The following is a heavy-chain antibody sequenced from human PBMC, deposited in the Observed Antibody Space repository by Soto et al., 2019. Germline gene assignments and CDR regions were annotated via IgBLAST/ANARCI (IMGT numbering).Heavy chain of an antibody. CDR1: GFTFSNSA. J-gene: IGHJ3*02. V-gene: IGHV1-58*01. CDR2: IVAGSGTT. Sequence: ASVKVSCKTSGFTFSNSAVQWVRQARGQRLEWMGWIVAGSGTTNYAQKFREGVTITRDMSTSTAHMEVSSLTSEDTAVYYCAAELYSGGSCCSFDIWGQGTMVTVSS. D-gene: IGHD2-15*01. CDR3: AAELYSGGSCCSFDI.